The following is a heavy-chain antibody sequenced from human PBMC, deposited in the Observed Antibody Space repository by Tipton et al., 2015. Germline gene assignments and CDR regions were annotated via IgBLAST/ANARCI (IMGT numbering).Heavy chain of an antibody. Sequence: TLSLTCTVSGGSISSGGYYWSWIRQHPGKGLEWIGYIYYIGSTYYNPSLKRRVIISIDTSKNQFSLNLSSVTAADTAVYYCARSQLDWFDPWGQGTLVTVSS. V-gene: IGHV4-31*03. CDR2: IYYIGST. J-gene: IGHJ5*02. CDR1: GGSISSGGYY. CDR3: ARSQLDWFDP. D-gene: IGHD1-1*01.